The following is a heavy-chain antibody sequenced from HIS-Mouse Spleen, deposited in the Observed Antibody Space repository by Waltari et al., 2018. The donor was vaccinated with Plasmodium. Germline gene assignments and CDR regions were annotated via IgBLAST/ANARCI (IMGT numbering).Heavy chain of an antibody. D-gene: IGHD2-15*01. Sequence: QVQLVESGGGVVQPGRSLRLSCAASGFTFNSYAMNWVRQAPGKGLEWVAVISYDGRNKYYADSVKGRFTISRDNSKNTLYLQMNSLRAEDTAVYYCARDRRLAFDYWGQG. V-gene: IGHV3-30*04. J-gene: IGHJ4*02. CDR1: GFTFNSYA. CDR3: ARDRRLAFDY. CDR2: ISYDGRNK.